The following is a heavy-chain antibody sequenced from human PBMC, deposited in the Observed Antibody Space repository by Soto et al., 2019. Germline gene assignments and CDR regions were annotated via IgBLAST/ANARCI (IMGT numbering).Heavy chain of an antibody. CDR2: IIPIFGTA. D-gene: IGHD4-17*01. J-gene: IGHJ3*02. Sequence: GASVKVSCKASGGTFSIYAISWVRQAPGQGLEWMGGIIPIFGTANYAQKFQGRVTITADESTSTAYMELSSLRSEDTAVYYCARVQDYGDCVFDAFDIWGQGTMVTVSS. CDR3: ARVQDYGDCVFDAFDI. V-gene: IGHV1-69*13. CDR1: GGTFSIYA.